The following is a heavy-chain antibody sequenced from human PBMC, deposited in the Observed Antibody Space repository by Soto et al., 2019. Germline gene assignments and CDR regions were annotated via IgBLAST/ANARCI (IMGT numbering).Heavy chain of an antibody. D-gene: IGHD6-13*01. J-gene: IGHJ6*02. CDR3: ARVVAAAGRNYYYYGMDV. CDR1: GYTFTSYG. Sequence: GASVKVSCKASGYTFTSYGISWVRQAPGQGLEWMGWISAYNGNTNYAQKLQGRVTMTTDTSTSTAYMELRSLRSDDTAVYYCARVVAAAGRNYYYYGMDVWGQGTTVTVSS. CDR2: ISAYNGNT. V-gene: IGHV1-18*01.